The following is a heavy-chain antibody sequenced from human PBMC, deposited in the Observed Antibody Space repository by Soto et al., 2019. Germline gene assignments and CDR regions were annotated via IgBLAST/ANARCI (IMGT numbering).Heavy chain of an antibody. CDR1: GFTFDDYA. V-gene: IGHV3-9*01. Sequence: GGSLRLSCAASGFTFDDYAMHWVRQAPGKGLEWVSGISWNSGSIGYADSVKGRFTISRDNAKNSLYLQMNSLRAEDTALYYCAKASIVVVPAALMDVWGKGTTVTVSS. CDR2: ISWNSGSI. J-gene: IGHJ6*04. D-gene: IGHD2-2*01. CDR3: AKASIVVVPAALMDV.